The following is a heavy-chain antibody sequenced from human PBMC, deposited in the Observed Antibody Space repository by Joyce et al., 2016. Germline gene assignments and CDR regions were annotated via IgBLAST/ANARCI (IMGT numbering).Heavy chain of an antibody. J-gene: IGHJ4*02. D-gene: IGHD2-2*01. V-gene: IGHV3-48*03. Sequence: EVQLVEYGGGLVQPGGSLRLSCAASGIIFSNKEMNWVRQAPGKGLEWISSINRDDSRIHYADSVRGRFTISRDNARNSLFLEMNSLRVEDTAMYYCTTPSCANWGQGSLVTVSS. CDR2: INRDDSRI. CDR3: TTPSCAN. CDR1: GIIFSNKE.